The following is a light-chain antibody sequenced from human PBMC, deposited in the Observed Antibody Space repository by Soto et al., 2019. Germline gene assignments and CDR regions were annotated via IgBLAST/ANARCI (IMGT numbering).Light chain of an antibody. CDR2: DSN. CDR3: GAWDDSLRLYV. CDR1: SSNIGKYY. Sequence: VLTQPPSVSAAPGQTVTISFSGSSSNIGKYYVSWYQQLPGEAPKLLIYDSNKRPSGIPERFSASRSGTSATLGITGLQTGDEADYYCGAWDDSLRLYVFGPGTKVTVL. J-gene: IGLJ1*01. V-gene: IGLV1-51*01.